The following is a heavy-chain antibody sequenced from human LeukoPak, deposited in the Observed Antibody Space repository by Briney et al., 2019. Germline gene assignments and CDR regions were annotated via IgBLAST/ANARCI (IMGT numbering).Heavy chain of an antibody. J-gene: IGHJ6*02. CDR2: IWFDGSNK. V-gene: IGHV3-33*06. D-gene: IGHD6-19*01. CDR3: AKAVAATGHYYFGMDV. Sequence: GGSLRLSCAASGFTFSSYGMHWVRQAPGKGLEWVAVIWFDGSNKYYADSVKGRLTISRDNSKSTLYLQMNSLRAEDTAVYYCAKAVAATGHYYFGMDVWGQGTTVTVSS. CDR1: GFTFSSYG.